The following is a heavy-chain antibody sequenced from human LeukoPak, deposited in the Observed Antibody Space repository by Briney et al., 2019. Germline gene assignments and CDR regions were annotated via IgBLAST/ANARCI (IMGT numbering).Heavy chain of an antibody. V-gene: IGHV5-51*01. CDR2: VHPGDSAT. Sequence: GESLKISCRGSGYTFTNYWIGWVSQMPGEGVEGMVIVHPGDSATRYSPSFQGQVAISADKSNRPASLQWSTLKAADAAMYYCVTSYGVLNFDQWGQGPLVRVSS. CDR1: GYTFTNYW. D-gene: IGHD4-17*01. J-gene: IGHJ4*02. CDR3: VTSYGVLNFDQ.